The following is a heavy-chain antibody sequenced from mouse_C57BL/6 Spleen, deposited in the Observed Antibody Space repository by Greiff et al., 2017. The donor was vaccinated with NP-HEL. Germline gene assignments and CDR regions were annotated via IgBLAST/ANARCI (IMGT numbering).Heavy chain of an antibody. CDR2: INPYNGGT. CDR1: GYTFTDYY. CDR3: ARFITTVVRAMDY. Sequence: VQLQQSGPVLVKPGASVKMSCKASGYTFTDYYMNWVKQSHGKSLEWIGVINPYNGGTSYNQKFKGKATLTVDKSSSTAYMELNSLTSEDSAVYYCARFITTVVRAMDYWGQGTSVTVSS. V-gene: IGHV1-19*01. J-gene: IGHJ4*01. D-gene: IGHD1-1*01.